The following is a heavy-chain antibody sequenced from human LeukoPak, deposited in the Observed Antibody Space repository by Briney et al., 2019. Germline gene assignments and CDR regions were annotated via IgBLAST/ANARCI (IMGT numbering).Heavy chain of an antibody. Sequence: ASVKVSCKASGYTFTRYGIIWARQVPGQSVEGMGWISAYNGDTNYAQKLQGRVTMTTDTSTSTAYMELRSLRSDDTAVYYCARDEGSYYDYFDYWGQGTQVTVSS. CDR3: ARDEGSYYDYFDY. V-gene: IGHV1-18*01. D-gene: IGHD3-22*01. J-gene: IGHJ4*02. CDR2: ISAYNGDT. CDR1: GYTFTRYG.